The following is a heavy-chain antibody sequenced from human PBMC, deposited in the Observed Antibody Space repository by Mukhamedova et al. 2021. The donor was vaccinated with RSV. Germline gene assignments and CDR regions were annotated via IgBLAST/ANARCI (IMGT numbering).Heavy chain of an antibody. CDR3: ARPVETAIDY. J-gene: IGHJ4*02. CDR2: IYPGDSDT. Sequence: MGGKGLEWMGIIYPGDSDTRYSPSFRGQVTISADKSISTAYLQWSSLKASDTAMYYCARPVETAIDYWGQGTLVTVSS. D-gene: IGHD5-18*01. V-gene: IGHV5-51*01.